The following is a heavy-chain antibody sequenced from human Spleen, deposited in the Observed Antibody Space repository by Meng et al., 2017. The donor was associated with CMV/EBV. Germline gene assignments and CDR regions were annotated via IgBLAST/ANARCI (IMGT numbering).Heavy chain of an antibody. Sequence: GESLKISCAASGFTFSSYSMNWVRQAPGKGLEWVSYISSSSGTIYYADSVKGRFTISRDNARNSLYLQMNSLRAEDTAVYYCARASTTVVTPDYYGMDVWGQGTTVTVSS. CDR2: ISSSSGTI. V-gene: IGHV3-48*04. CDR3: ARASTTVVTPDYYGMDV. D-gene: IGHD4-23*01. J-gene: IGHJ6*02. CDR1: GFTFSSYS.